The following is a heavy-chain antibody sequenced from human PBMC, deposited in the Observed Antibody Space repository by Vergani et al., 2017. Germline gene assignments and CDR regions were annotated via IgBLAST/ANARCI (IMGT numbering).Heavy chain of an antibody. CDR2: ISYDGSNK. V-gene: IGHV3-30*01. D-gene: IGHD1-7*01. CDR1: GFTFSSYA. J-gene: IGHJ5*02. Sequence: QVQLVESGGGVVQPGRSLRLSCAASGFTFSSYAMHWVRQAPGKGLEWVAVISYDGSNKYYADSVKGRFTISRDNSKNTLYLQMNSLRAEDTAVYYCAGDRIRELGWFDPWGQGTLVTVSS. CDR3: AGDRIRELGWFDP.